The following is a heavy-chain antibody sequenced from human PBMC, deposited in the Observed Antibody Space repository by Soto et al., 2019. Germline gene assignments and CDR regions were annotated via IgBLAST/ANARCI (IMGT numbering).Heavy chain of an antibody. V-gene: IGHV4-30-4*01. CDR1: GGSISSGDYY. CDR2: IYYSGST. Sequence: SETLSLTCTVSGGSISSGDYYWSWIRQPPGKGLEWIGYIYYSGSTYYNPSLKGRVTISVDTSKNQFSLKLSSVTAADTAVYYCARDSAMVRGLCDYWGQGTLVTVSS. CDR3: ARDSAMVRGLCDY. J-gene: IGHJ4*02. D-gene: IGHD3-10*01.